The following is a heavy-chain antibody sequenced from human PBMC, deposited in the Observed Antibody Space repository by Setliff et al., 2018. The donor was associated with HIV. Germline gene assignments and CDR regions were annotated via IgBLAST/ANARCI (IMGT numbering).Heavy chain of an antibody. CDR1: GYTFTSYG. Sequence: ASVKVSCKASGYTFTSYGISWVRQAPGQGLEWMGWISAYNGNTNYAQKLQGRVTMTTDTSTSTAYMELRSLRSDDTAVYYCARGEPTILVVPAAFFDYWGQGTLVTVSS. J-gene: IGHJ4*02. D-gene: IGHD2-2*01. V-gene: IGHV1-18*01. CDR2: ISAYNGNT. CDR3: ARGEPTILVVPAAFFDY.